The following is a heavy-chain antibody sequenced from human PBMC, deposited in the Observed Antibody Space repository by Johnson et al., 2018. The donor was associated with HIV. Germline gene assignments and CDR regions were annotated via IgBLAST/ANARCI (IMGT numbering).Heavy chain of an antibody. Sequence: QVQLVESGGGLVPPGGSLRLSCAASGFTFSSYAMHWVRQAPGKGLEWVAVISYDGSNKYYADSVKGSFTISRDNSKNTLYLQMKSLRAEDTAVYYCARGSPYYIFWSGYVDAFDIWGQGTMVTVSS. J-gene: IGHJ3*02. CDR3: ARGSPYYIFWSGYVDAFDI. V-gene: IGHV3-30-3*01. CDR1: GFTFSSYA. CDR2: ISYDGSNK. D-gene: IGHD3-3*01.